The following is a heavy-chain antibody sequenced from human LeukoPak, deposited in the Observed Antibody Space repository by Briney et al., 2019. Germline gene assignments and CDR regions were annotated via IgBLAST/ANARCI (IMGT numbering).Heavy chain of an antibody. CDR1: GYTFTGYY. J-gene: IGHJ4*02. CDR3: ARSRTGSGFLFGL. Sequence: ASVKVSCKASGYTFTGYYMHWVRPAPGQGLEWRGWINPNSGCTNYAQKFQGRVTMTRDTYIRTDYMALSRLRSDDTAVYYCARSRTGSGFLFGLWGKGTLVTVFS. V-gene: IGHV1-2*02. D-gene: IGHD3-10*01. CDR2: INPNSGCT.